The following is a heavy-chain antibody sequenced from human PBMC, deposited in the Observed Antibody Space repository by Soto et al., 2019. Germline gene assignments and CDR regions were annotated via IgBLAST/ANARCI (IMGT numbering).Heavy chain of an antibody. D-gene: IGHD6-13*01. CDR1: GFTFSSYE. CDR3: ARDSSSWSRNFDY. CDR2: ISSSGSTI. V-gene: IGHV3-48*03. J-gene: IGHJ4*02. Sequence: GGSLRLSCAASGFTFSSYEMNWVRQAPGKGLEWVSYISSSGSTIYYADSVKGRFTISRDNAKNSLYLQMNSLRAEDTAVYYCARDSSSWSRNFDYWGQGTLVTV.